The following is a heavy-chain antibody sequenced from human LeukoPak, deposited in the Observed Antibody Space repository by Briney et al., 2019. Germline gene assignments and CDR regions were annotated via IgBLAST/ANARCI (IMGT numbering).Heavy chain of an antibody. CDR3: ARVGIVGATQPLLFDY. V-gene: IGHV4-59*01. D-gene: IGHD1-26*01. CDR1: GGPISSYY. J-gene: IGHJ4*02. CDR2: IYYSGST. Sequence: SETLSLTCTVSGGPISSYYWSWIRQPPGKGLEWIGYIYYSGSTNYNPSLKSRVTISVDTSKNQFSLKLSSVTAADTAVYYCARVGIVGATQPLLFDYWGQGTLVTVSS.